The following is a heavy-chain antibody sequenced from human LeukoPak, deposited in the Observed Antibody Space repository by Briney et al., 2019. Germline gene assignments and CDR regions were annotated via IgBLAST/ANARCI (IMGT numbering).Heavy chain of an antibody. CDR1: GFTFSSYS. J-gene: IGHJ4*02. Sequence: KSGGSLRLSCAASGFTFSSYSMNWVRQAPGKGLEWVSSISSSSSYIYYADSVKGRFTISRDNAKNSLYLQMNSLRAEDTAVYYCARALSRDGYNLYYWGQGTLVTVSS. CDR3: ARALSRDGYNLYY. D-gene: IGHD5-24*01. V-gene: IGHV3-21*01. CDR2: ISSSSSYI.